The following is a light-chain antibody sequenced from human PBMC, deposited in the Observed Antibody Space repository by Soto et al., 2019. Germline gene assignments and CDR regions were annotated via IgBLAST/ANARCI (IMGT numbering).Light chain of an antibody. CDR1: QGISSY. CDR2: AAS. Sequence: DIQLTQSPSFLSASVGDRVTITCRASQGISSYLAWYQQKPGKAPKLLIYAASTLQSAVPSRFSGSGSGTEFTLTISSLQPEDFATYYCQHLNSFPYTFGQGTNLEIK. V-gene: IGKV1-9*01. CDR3: QHLNSFPYT. J-gene: IGKJ2*01.